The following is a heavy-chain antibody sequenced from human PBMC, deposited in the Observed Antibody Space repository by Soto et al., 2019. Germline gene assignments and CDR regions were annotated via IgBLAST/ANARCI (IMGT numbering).Heavy chain of an antibody. J-gene: IGHJ4*02. CDR2: INAGNGNT. CDR3: ARIWNWYYFYF. D-gene: IGHD1-7*01. CDR1: GYTFTSYA. Sequence: SVKVSCKASGYTFTSYAMHWVRQAPGQRLEWMGWINAGNGNTKYSQKFQGRVTITRDTSASTAYMELSSLRSEDTAVYFCARIWNWYYFYFWGQGTLVTVSS. V-gene: IGHV1-3*01.